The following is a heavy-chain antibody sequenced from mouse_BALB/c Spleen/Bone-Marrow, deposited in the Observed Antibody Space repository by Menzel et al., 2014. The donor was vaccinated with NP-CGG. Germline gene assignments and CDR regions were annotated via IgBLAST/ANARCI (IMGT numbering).Heavy chain of an antibody. CDR2: IYPGNSDT. CDR3: TTGPYFDV. CDR1: GYTFTSYW. V-gene: IGHV1-5*01. Sequence: VQLQQSGTVLARPGDSVKLSCTASGYTFTSYWMHWVKQRPGQGLEWIGAIYPGNSDTNYNQKFKGKANMTAVTSTSTPYMELRNLINEDYAVYYYTTGPYFDVWGPGTTVTVSS. J-gene: IGHJ1*01.